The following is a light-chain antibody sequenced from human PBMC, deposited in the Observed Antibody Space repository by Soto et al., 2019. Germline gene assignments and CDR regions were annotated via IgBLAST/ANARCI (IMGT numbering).Light chain of an antibody. CDR1: SSDVGNYIF. CDR3: VSFTTSGPYV. V-gene: IGLV2-14*01. CDR2: DIN. J-gene: IGLJ1*01. Sequence: QSALTQPASVSGSPGQSITISCTGTSSDVGNYIFVSWYRQHPGKAPKLMIYDINNRPSGVSNRFSGSKSGNTASLTISGLPAEDGADYYCVSFTTSGPYVFGTGTKLTVL.